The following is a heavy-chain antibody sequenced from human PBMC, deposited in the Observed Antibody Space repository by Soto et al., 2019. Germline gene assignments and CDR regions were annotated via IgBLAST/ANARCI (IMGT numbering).Heavy chain of an antibody. V-gene: IGHV3-30*18. CDR2: ISYDGSNK. J-gene: IGHJ4*02. D-gene: IGHD2-2*01. CDR3: AKDNGAQLLLYTPFFDY. CDR1: GFTFSSYV. Sequence: PGGSLRLSCAASGFTFSSYVMHWVRQSPGKGLEWVAVISYDGSNKYYADSVKGRFTISRDNSKNTLYLQMNSLRAEDTAVYYCAKDNGAQLLLYTPFFDYWGQGTLVTVSS.